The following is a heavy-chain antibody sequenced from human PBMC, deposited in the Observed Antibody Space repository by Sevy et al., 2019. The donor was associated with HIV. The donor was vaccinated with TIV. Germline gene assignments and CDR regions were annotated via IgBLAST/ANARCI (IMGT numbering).Heavy chain of an antibody. CDR2: IGSLGSPI. CDR1: GFTFSSYV. CDR3: VRVGIETAFYGMDV. Sequence: GGSLRLSCAVSGFTFSSYVMNWVRQAPGKGLEWVSCIGSLGSPINYADSVKGRITISRDNAKNSLYLQMNSLRAEDTAVYYCVRVGIETAFYGMDVWGQGTTVTVSS. J-gene: IGHJ6*02. V-gene: IGHV3-48*03.